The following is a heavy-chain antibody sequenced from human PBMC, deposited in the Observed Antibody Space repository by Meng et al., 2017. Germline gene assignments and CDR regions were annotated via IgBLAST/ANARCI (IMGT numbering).Heavy chain of an antibody. J-gene: IGHJ5*02. CDR3: ARSDWFDP. Sequence: VQLVESGGGLVQAGGSLRLSCTASGFTFRNYWMHWVRQAPGKGLVWVSRIKPDGTMTVYADSVKGRFTISRDNAKNTLYLQMNSLRSDDTAVYYGARSDWFDPWGQGTLVTVSS. CDR1: GFTFRNYW. CDR2: IKPDGTMT. V-gene: IGHV3-74*01.